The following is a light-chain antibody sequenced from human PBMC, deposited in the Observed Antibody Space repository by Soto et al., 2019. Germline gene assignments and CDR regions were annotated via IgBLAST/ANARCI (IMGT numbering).Light chain of an antibody. Sequence: DIQLTQSQSSVSASVGDRVTITFRASQGVSNWLAWYQQKPGKAPKLLIYDASSLQSGIPSRFSGSGSGTEFTLSISSLQPEDFATYFCQEANSFPTFGQGTRLEIK. J-gene: IGKJ5*01. CDR1: QGVSNW. CDR3: QEANSFPT. V-gene: IGKV1D-12*01. CDR2: DAS.